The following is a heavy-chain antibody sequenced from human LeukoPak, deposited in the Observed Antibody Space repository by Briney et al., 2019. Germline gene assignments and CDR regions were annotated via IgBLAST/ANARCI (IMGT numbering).Heavy chain of an antibody. CDR1: GGSISSGGYY. V-gene: IGHV4-31*03. D-gene: IGHD3-22*01. CDR2: IYYSGNT. CDR3: AREYSSGYYPD. Sequence: SQTLSLTCTVSGGSISSGGYYWSWIRQHPGKGLEWIGYIYYSGNTYYNPSLKSRVTISVDTSKNQFSLKLSSVTAADTAVYYCAREYSSGYYPDWGQGTLVTVSS. J-gene: IGHJ4*02.